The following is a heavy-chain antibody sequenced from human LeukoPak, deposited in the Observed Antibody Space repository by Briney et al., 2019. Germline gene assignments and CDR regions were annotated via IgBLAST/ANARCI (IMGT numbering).Heavy chain of an antibody. J-gene: IGHJ4*02. Sequence: SETLSLTCTVSVGSISSYYGRCIRQPPGEGLEWVGYIYYSGSTNYNPSLKSRVTISVDTSKNQFSLKLSSVTAADTAVYYCARATYYYDSSAPVVDYWGQGTLVTVSS. CDR1: VGSISSYY. CDR2: IYYSGST. CDR3: ARATYYYDSSAPVVDY. V-gene: IGHV4-59*01. D-gene: IGHD3-22*01.